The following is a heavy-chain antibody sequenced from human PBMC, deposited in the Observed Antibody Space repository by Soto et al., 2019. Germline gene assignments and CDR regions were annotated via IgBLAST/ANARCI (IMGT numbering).Heavy chain of an antibody. J-gene: IGHJ3*02. D-gene: IGHD3-3*01. V-gene: IGHV1-2*02. CDR1: GYTFTGYY. CDR2: INPNSGGT. Sequence: SVKVSCKASGYTFTGYYVHWVRQAPGHGLEWMGWINPNSGGTNYAQRFQGRVTMTRDTSISTAYMELSSLRSDDTAVYYCAISLRFLVQGDRFYIWSQRTMVIVSS. CDR3: AISLRFLVQGDRFYI.